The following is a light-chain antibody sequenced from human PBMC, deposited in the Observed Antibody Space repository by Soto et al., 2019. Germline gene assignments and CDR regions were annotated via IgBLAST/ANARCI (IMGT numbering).Light chain of an antibody. CDR1: QSISSW. CDR2: AAS. J-gene: IGKJ1*01. Sequence: IQMTQSPSTLSASVGDRVTITCRASQSISSWLAWYQQKPGNAPKLLIYAASSLQSGVPSRFSGSGSGTDFTLTISSLQPEDFATYYCLQDYNYPPTFGQGTKVDI. V-gene: IGKV1-6*01. CDR3: LQDYNYPPT.